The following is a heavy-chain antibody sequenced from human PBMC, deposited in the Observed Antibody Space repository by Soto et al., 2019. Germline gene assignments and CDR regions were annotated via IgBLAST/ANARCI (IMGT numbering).Heavy chain of an antibody. J-gene: IGHJ4*02. V-gene: IGHV4-30-4*01. CDR1: GGSFSSGNYH. Sequence: QVHLQESGPGLVKPSQTLSLTCTVSGGSFSSGNYHWSWIRQPPGKGLEWIGFIYYSRSTYYNPSLKSRVSISQDTTKNQFSLRLSPLTAADTAIYYCARVVDGYNFPFDYWGQGILVTVSS. D-gene: IGHD5-12*01. CDR3: ARVVDGYNFPFDY. CDR2: IYYSRST.